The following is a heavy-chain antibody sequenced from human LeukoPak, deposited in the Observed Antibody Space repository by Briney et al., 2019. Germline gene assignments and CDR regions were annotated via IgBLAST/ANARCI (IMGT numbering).Heavy chain of an antibody. CDR1: GFSFSTYS. CDR3: ARVSGSYSYNPDPELDY. CDR2: ISSSSTYM. D-gene: IGHD1-26*01. V-gene: IGHV3-21*01. Sequence: KSGGSLRLSCAASGFSFSTYSMNWVRQAPGKGLECVSSISSSSTYMYYADSVKGRFTISRDNAKNSLYLQMNSLRAEDTAVYYCARVSGSYSYNPDPELDYWGQGTLVTVSS. J-gene: IGHJ4*02.